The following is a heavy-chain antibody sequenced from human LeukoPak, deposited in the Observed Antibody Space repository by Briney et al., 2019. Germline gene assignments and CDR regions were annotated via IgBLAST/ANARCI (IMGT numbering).Heavy chain of an antibody. CDR3: ARRRRASVVVTAKYYYYYMDV. V-gene: IGHV4-59*01. D-gene: IGHD2-21*02. CDR1: GGSISSYY. Sequence: PSETLSLTCTVSGGSISSYYWSWIRQPPGKGLEWIGYIYYSGSTNYNPSLKSRVTISVDTSKNQFSLKLSSVTAADTAVYYCARRRRASVVVTAKYYYYYMDVWGKGTTVTISS. CDR2: IYYSGST. J-gene: IGHJ6*03.